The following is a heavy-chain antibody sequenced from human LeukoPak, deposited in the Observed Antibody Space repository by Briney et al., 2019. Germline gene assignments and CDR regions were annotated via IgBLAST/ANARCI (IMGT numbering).Heavy chain of an antibody. CDR1: GYTFTGYY. V-gene: IGHV1-2*02. Sequence: ASVKVSCKASGYTFTGYYMHWVRQAPGQGLEWMGWINPNSGGTNHAQKFQGRVTMTTDTSTSTAYMELRSLRSDDTAVYYCARDLWDIVATVTDYFDYWGQGTLVTVSS. D-gene: IGHD5-12*01. CDR2: INPNSGGT. CDR3: ARDLWDIVATVTDYFDY. J-gene: IGHJ4*02.